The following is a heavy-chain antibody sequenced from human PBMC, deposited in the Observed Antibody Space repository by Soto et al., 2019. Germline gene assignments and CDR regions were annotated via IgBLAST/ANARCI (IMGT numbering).Heavy chain of an antibody. V-gene: IGHV4-61*01. CDR3: ARVKFVDTAYDP. D-gene: IGHD5-18*01. CDR2: IYYSGST. Sequence: KSSETLSLTCTVSGGSVSSGSYYWSWIRQPPGKGLEWIGYIYYSGSTNYNPSLKSRVTISVDTSKNQFSLKLSSVTAADTAVYYCARVKFVDTAYDPWGQGTLVTVSS. J-gene: IGHJ5*02. CDR1: GGSVSSGSYY.